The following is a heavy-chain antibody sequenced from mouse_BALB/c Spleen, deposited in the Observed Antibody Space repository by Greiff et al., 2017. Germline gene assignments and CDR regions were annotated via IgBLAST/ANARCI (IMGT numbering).Heavy chain of an antibody. D-gene: IGHD2-1*01. CDR3: YGNSLGYFDV. CDR1: GYTFTDHA. CDR2: ISPGNGDI. J-gene: IGHJ1*01. V-gene: IGHV1S53*02. Sequence: QVQLKESGPELVKTGASVKISCKASGYTFTDHAIHWVKQKPEQGLEWIGYISPGNGDIKYNEKFKGKATLTADKSSSTAYMQLNSLTSEDSAVYFCYGNSLGYFDVWGAGTTVTVSS.